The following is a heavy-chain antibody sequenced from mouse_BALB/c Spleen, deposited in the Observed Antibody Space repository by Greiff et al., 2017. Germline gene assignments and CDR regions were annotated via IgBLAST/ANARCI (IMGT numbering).Heavy chain of an antibody. CDR2: ISDGGSYT. CDR3: ARPIYYGSSWFAY. CDR1: GFTFSDYY. J-gene: IGHJ3*01. D-gene: IGHD1-1*01. Sequence: EVMLVESGGGLVKPGGSLKLSCAASGFTFSDYYMYWVRQTPEKRLEWVATISDGGSYTYYPDSVKGRFTISRDNAKNNLYLQMSSLKSEDTAMYYCARPIYYGSSWFAYWGQGTLVTVSA. V-gene: IGHV5-4*02.